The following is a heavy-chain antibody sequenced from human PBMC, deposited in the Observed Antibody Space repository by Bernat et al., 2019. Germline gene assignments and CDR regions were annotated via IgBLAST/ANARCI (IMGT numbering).Heavy chain of an antibody. V-gene: IGHV3-23*04. J-gene: IGHJ5*02. Sequence: EVQLVESGGGLVQPGGSLRLSCAASGFTFSSYAMSWVRQAPGKGLEWVSAISGSGGSTYYADSVKGRFTISRDNSKNTLDLQMNSLRAEDTAVYYCAKDGYYDFWSGYFGGWFDPWGQGTLVTVSS. CDR1: GFTFSSYA. D-gene: IGHD3-3*01. CDR2: ISGSGGST. CDR3: AKDGYYDFWSGYFGGWFDP.